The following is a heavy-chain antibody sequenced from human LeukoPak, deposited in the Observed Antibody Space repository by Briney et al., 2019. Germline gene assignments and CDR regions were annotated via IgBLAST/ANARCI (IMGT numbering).Heavy chain of an antibody. D-gene: IGHD3-22*01. Sequence: GGSLRLSCAASGFTFSSYAMSWVRQAPGEGLEWVSAISGSGGSTYYADSVKGRFTISRDNSKNTLYLQMNSLRAEDTAVYYCAKEEVNYYDSSSSHYWGQGTLVTVSS. CDR3: AKEEVNYYDSSSSHY. CDR2: ISGSGGST. J-gene: IGHJ4*02. CDR1: GFTFSSYA. V-gene: IGHV3-23*01.